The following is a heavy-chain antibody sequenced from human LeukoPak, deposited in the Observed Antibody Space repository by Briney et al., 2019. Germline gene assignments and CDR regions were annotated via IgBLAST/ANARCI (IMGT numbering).Heavy chain of an antibody. V-gene: IGHV4-34*01. CDR2: INHSGST. CDR3: ARVPYYGDYAVDFDY. D-gene: IGHD4-17*01. J-gene: IGHJ4*02. Sequence: SETLSLTCAVYGGSFSGYYWSWIRQPPGKGLEWIGEINHSGSTKNNPSLKSRVTISVDTSKNQFSLKLSSVTAADTAVYYCARVPYYGDYAVDFDYWGQGTLVTVSS. CDR1: GGSFSGYY.